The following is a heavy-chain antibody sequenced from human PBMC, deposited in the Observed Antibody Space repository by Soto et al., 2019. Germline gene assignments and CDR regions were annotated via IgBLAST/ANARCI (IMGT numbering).Heavy chain of an antibody. D-gene: IGHD5-18*01. J-gene: IGHJ4*01. CDR2: FYFRGGP. V-gene: IGHV4-39*01. CDR1: GGSISESTSS. CDR3: AIMTSPYSYGGFFDY. Sequence: SETLSLTCTVSGGSISESTSSLGWVRQAPGKGLEWFGSFYFRGGPYYRPSPKSRVTISVDMSKSQFSLILTSVTATDTALYYFAIMTSPYSYGGFFDYWGHGAQVTVS.